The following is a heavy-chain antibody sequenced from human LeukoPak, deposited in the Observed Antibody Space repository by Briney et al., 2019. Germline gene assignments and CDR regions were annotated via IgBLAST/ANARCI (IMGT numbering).Heavy chain of an antibody. V-gene: IGHV1-69*04. CDR2: IIPILGIA. Sequence: GASVKVSCKASGGTFSSYTISWVRQAPGQGLEWMGRIIPILGIANYAQKFQGRVTITADKSTSTAYMELSSLRSEDTAVYYCARELGIVVVPAARLGYYFDYWGQGTLVTVSS. J-gene: IGHJ4*02. CDR1: GGTFSSYT. D-gene: IGHD2-2*01. CDR3: ARELGIVVVPAARLGYYFDY.